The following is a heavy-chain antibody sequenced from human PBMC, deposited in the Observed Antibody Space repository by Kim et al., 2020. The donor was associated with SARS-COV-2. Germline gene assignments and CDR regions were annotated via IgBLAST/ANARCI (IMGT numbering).Heavy chain of an antibody. CDR2: IWYDGNNK. D-gene: IGHD3-22*01. Sequence: GGSLRLSCAASGFTFSNYGMHWVRQAPGKGLEWVAVIWYDGNNKNYADSVKGRFTISRDKSKNTLYLQMNSLRAEDTAVYYCATDDSSGKPGGYWGQGTLVPVSS. CDR1: GFTFSNYG. V-gene: IGHV3-33*01. J-gene: IGHJ4*02. CDR3: ATDDSSGKPGGY.